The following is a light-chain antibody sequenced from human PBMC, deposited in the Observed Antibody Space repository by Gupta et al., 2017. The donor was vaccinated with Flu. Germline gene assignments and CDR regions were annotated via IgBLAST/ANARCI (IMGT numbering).Light chain of an antibody. V-gene: IGLV1-47*01. CDR3: VAWADNLRGLV. CDR2: RNS. J-gene: IGLJ3*02. Sequence: QSVLTQPPSVSGTPGQRVTISCSGSSSNVGSNYIYWYQQFPGKAPKVLIQRNSQRPSGVTDRFSVSKSGSSASRIISGLRSEDEADYHCVAWADNLRGLVFGGGTKLTVL. CDR1: SSNVGSNY.